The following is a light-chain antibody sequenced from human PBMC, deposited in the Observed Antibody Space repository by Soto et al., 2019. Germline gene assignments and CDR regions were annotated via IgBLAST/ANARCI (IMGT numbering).Light chain of an antibody. Sequence: MVLTQSPGPLSVSPGESSPLSCQTSQSRGSNFLAWYQHKPGQAPRLLIYASSNRATGIPDRFSGSASGTDFTLTINRLEPEDFPVYYCLLYGISPHFGQGTRLEIK. V-gene: IGKV3-20*01. CDR1: QSRGSNF. J-gene: IGKJ5*01. CDR3: LLYGISPH. CDR2: ASS.